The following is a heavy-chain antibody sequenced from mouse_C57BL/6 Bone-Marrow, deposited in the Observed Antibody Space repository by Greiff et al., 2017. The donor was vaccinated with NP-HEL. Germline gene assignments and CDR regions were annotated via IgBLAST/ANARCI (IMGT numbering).Heavy chain of an antibody. D-gene: IGHD1-1*01. Sequence: EVKLVESGGGLVKPGGSLKLSCAASGFTFSSYALSWVRQTPEKRLAWVATISDGGSYTYYPDNVKGRFTISRDNAKNNLYLQMSHLKSEDTAMYYCARRDTTVVAGGYFDVWGTGTTVTVSS. CDR1: GFTFSSYA. CDR3: ARRDTTVVAGGYFDV. J-gene: IGHJ1*03. CDR2: ISDGGSYT. V-gene: IGHV5-4*03.